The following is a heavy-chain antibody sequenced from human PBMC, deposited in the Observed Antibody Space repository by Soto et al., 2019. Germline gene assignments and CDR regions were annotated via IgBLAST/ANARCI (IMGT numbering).Heavy chain of an antibody. D-gene: IGHD3-10*01. V-gene: IGHV3-15*07. CDR1: GFTFSNAW. Sequence: GGSLRLSCAASGFTFSNAWMNWVRQAPGKGLEWVGRIKSKTDGGTTDYAAPVKGRFTISRDDSKNTLYLQMNSLKTEDTAVYYCTTDVGSFLAGFDYWGQGTLVTVSS. CDR2: IKSKTDGGTT. J-gene: IGHJ4*02. CDR3: TTDVGSFLAGFDY.